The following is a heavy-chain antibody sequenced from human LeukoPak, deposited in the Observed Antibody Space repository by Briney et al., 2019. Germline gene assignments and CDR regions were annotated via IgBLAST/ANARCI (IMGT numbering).Heavy chain of an antibody. CDR2: ISSSSSYI. Sequence: GGSLRLSCAASGYTFSSYSMNWVRQAPGKGLEWVSSISSSSSYIYYADSVKGRFTISRDNAKNSLYLQMNSLRAEDTAVYYCASVQTRLRMNYMDVWGKGTTVTVSS. V-gene: IGHV3-21*01. J-gene: IGHJ6*03. CDR1: GYTFSSYS. CDR3: ASVQTRLRMNYMDV. D-gene: IGHD1-14*01.